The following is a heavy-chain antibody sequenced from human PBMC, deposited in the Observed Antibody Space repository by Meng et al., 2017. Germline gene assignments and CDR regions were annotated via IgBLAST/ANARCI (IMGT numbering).Heavy chain of an antibody. J-gene: IGHJ5*02. CDR3: AREGGGHCSGGSCYLNWFDP. Sequence: QLVLSGAEVKKPGASGKGSCKASGLTLTSYGISWSRQAPGQGLEGMGWISAYNGNTNYAQKLQGRVTMTTDTSTSTAYMELRSLRSDDTAVYYCAREGGGHCSGGSCYLNWFDPWGQGTLVTVSS. CDR2: ISAYNGNT. V-gene: IGHV1-18*01. D-gene: IGHD2-15*01. CDR1: GLTLTSYG.